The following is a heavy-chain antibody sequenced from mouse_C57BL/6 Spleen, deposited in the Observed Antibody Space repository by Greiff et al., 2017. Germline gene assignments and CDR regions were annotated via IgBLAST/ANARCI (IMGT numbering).Heavy chain of an antibody. J-gene: IGHJ3*01. CDR3: ARDPWGTRFAH. Sequence: DVMLVESGGGLVKPGGSLKLSCAASGFTFSSYAMSWVRQTPEKRLEWVATISDGGSYTSYPDNVKGRFTISRDNAKNNLYMQMSHLKSEDTAMYYCARDPWGTRFAHWGQGTLVTVSA. V-gene: IGHV5-4*01. D-gene: IGHD3-3*01. CDR2: ISDGGSYT. CDR1: GFTFSSYA.